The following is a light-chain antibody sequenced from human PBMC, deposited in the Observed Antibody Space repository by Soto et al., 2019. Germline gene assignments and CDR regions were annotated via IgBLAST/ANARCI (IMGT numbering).Light chain of an antibody. Sequence: QSALTQPASVSGSPGQSITISCTGTSSDIGAYNYVSWYQQHPGKVLKLMIYDVSNRPSGVSYRFSASKSGNTASLTISGLQAEDEADYYCTSYTSSSTVVFGGGTKLTVL. CDR1: SSDIGAYNY. J-gene: IGLJ2*01. CDR3: TSYTSSSTVV. V-gene: IGLV2-14*01. CDR2: DVS.